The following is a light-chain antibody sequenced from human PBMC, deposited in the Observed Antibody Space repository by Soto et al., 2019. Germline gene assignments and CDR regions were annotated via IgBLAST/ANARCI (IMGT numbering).Light chain of an antibody. Sequence: AIQLPQSPSSLSASVGDRVTITCRASQDVRGALAWYQQKPGKAPKFLIFDVSTLQSGVPPRFSGSGSGTDFTLTISSLQPEDFGTYYCQQFNTYPITFGQGTRLEIK. V-gene: IGKV1-13*02. CDR1: QDVRGA. CDR2: DVS. J-gene: IGKJ5*01. CDR3: QQFNTYPIT.